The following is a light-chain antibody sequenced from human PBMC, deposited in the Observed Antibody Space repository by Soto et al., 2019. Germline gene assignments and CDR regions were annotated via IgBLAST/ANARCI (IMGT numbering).Light chain of an antibody. CDR1: QSISSW. CDR2: DAS. Sequence: DIQMTQSPSTLSASVGDRVTITCRASQSISSWLAWYQQKPGKAPKLLIYDASFLERGVPSRFSGSGSGTEFTLTISSLQHDDLATYYCQQYNTYWTFGQGTKVEIK. CDR3: QQYNTYWT. J-gene: IGKJ1*01. V-gene: IGKV1-5*01.